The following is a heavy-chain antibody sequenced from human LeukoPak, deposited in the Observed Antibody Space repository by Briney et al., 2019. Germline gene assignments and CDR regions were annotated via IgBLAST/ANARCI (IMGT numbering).Heavy chain of an antibody. D-gene: IGHD3-22*01. CDR1: GFTFSSYG. V-gene: IGHV3-21*05. CDR2: ISSSGSDI. Sequence: GGSLRLSCAASGFTFSSYGMSWVRQAPGKGLEWVSYISSSGSDIYYADSVKGRFTISRDNAKNTLYLQMNSLRAEDTAVYYCARGFPHHYDSRGIKFDFWGQGILVSVSS. CDR3: ARGFPHHYDSRGIKFDF. J-gene: IGHJ4*02.